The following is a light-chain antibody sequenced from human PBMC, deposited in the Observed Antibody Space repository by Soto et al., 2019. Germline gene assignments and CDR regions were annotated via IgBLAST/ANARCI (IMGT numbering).Light chain of an antibody. CDR3: QQRSNWPWT. Sequence: EILFTQSPATLSLSPGERATLSCRASQSVSSYLAWYQQKPGQAPRLLIYDASNRATGIPARFSGSGSGTDFTLTISSLEPEDFAVYYCQQRSNWPWTFGQGTKVDIK. CDR1: QSVSSY. J-gene: IGKJ1*01. CDR2: DAS. V-gene: IGKV3-11*01.